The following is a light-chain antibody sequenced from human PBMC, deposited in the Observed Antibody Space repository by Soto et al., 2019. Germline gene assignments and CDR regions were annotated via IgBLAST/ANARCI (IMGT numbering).Light chain of an antibody. CDR3: HQYGTAPLT. CDR1: QSVSRY. V-gene: IGKV3-11*01. Sequence: EIVLTQSPATLSLSPGERATLSCRASQSVSRYLAWYQQKPGQAPRLLIYDASNRATGIPARFSGSGSGTDFTLTISRLEPEDFSVYYCHQYGTAPLTFGPGTKVDIK. J-gene: IGKJ3*01. CDR2: DAS.